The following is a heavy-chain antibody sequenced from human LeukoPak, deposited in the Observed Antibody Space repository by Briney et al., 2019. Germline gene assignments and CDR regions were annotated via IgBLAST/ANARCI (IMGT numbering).Heavy chain of an antibody. CDR3: ARGGYDSLYFDY. CDR1: GGSFSGYY. V-gene: IGHV4-34*01. D-gene: IGHD5-12*01. CDR2: INHSGST. J-gene: IGHJ4*02. Sequence: PSETLSLTCAVYGGSFSGYYWSWIRQPPGKGLEWIGEINHSGSTNYNPSLKSRVTISVDTSKNQFSLKLSSVTAADTAVYYCARGGYDSLYFDYWGQGTLVTVSS.